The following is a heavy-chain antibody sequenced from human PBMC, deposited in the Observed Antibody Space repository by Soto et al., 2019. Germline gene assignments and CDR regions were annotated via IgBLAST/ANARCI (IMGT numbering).Heavy chain of an antibody. V-gene: IGHV3-48*02. Sequence: EVQLVESGGGLVQPGGSLRLSCAASGFTFSSYSMNWVRQAPGKGLEWVSYISSSSSTIYYADSVKGRFTISRDNAKNSLYLQMNSLRDEDTAVYYCASEYDYCALNYYYYGMDVWGQGTRVTVSS. CDR3: ASEYDYCALNYYYYGMDV. D-gene: IGHD4-17*01. CDR1: GFTFSSYS. J-gene: IGHJ6*02. CDR2: ISSSSSTI.